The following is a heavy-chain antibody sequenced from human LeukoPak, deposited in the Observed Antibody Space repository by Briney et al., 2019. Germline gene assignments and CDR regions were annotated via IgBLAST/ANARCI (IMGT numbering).Heavy chain of an antibody. CDR2: INSDGSSI. Sequence: GGSLRLSCAASGFTFSSYWMHWVRQAPGKGLLWVSRINSDGSSITYADSVKGRFTISRDNAKNTLYLQMNSLRVEDTAVYYCAREGRVSGYDFDCWGQGTLVTVSS. V-gene: IGHV3-74*03. CDR1: GFTFSSYW. J-gene: IGHJ4*02. D-gene: IGHD5-12*01. CDR3: AREGRVSGYDFDC.